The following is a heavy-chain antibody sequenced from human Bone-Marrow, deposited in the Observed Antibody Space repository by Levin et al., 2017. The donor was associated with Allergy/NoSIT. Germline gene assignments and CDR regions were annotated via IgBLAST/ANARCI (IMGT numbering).Heavy chain of an antibody. CDR3: ASQARWQLAEYFQH. CDR1: GFSLSSGYY. J-gene: IGHJ1*01. Sequence: GSLRLSCAVSGFSLSSGYYWGWIRQPPGKGLEWIGSIYHSGSTYYNPSLKSRVTISVDTSKNQFSLKLSSVTAADTAVYYCASQARWQLAEYFQHWGQGTLVTVSS. CDR2: IYHSGST. V-gene: IGHV4-38-2*01. D-gene: IGHD4-23*01.